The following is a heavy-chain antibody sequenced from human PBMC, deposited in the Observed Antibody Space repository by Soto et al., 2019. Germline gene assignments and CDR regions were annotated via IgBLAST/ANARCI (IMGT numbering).Heavy chain of an antibody. D-gene: IGHD1-26*01. V-gene: IGHV4-31*03. CDR2: IYYSGST. CDR1: GGSISSVGYY. Sequence: QVQLQESGPGLVKPSQTLSLTCTVSGGSISSVGYYWSWIRQHPGKGLEWIVYIYYSGSTYYNPSRTSRVTISVDTSKNQFSLKLSSVTAADTAVYYCASWGGYKRAFDYWGQGTMVTVSS. J-gene: IGHJ4*02. CDR3: ASWGGYKRAFDY.